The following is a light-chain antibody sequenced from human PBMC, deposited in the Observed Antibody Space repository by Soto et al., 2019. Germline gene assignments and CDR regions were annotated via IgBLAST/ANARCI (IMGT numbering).Light chain of an antibody. CDR1: SSDVGAYNL. CDR2: EVS. J-gene: IGLJ3*02. Sequence: QSALTQPASVSGSPGQSITISCSGASSDVGAYNLVSWYQHYLGKAPKLMIYEVSNRPSGVSHRFSGFKSGNTASLTISGLQTEDEGDYFCSSFTTTNTWVFGGGTKLTVL. CDR3: SSFTTTNTWV. V-gene: IGLV2-14*01.